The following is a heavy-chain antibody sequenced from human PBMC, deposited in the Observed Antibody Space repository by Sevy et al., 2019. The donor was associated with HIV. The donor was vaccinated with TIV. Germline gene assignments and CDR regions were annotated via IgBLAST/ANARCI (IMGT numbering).Heavy chain of an antibody. V-gene: IGHV3-30*04. Sequence: GGSLRLSCADSGFTFIDYAMHWVRLAPGKGLEWVADLSDDGSKTDYADSVNGRFTISRDNSKNTPYLQMNSLRADDTAVYYGARGRVTSHYFDYWGQGTLVTVSS. D-gene: IGHD2-21*02. CDR2: LSDDGSKT. CDR3: ARGRVTSHYFDY. J-gene: IGHJ4*02. CDR1: GFTFIDYA.